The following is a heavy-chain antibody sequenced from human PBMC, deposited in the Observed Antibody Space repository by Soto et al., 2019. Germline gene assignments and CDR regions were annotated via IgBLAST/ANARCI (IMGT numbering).Heavy chain of an antibody. CDR1: GFSFSSYR. CDR2: IYPRDSDT. Sequence: GESLKISCKGSGFSFSSYRIGWVRQMPGKGLECMGIIYPRDSDTRYNPSFQGQVTISVDTSISTAYLQWSSLRTSDTAMYYCARTGVSSTFEIWGQGTMVTVSS. CDR3: ARTGVSSTFEI. V-gene: IGHV5-51*01. D-gene: IGHD3-3*01. J-gene: IGHJ3*02.